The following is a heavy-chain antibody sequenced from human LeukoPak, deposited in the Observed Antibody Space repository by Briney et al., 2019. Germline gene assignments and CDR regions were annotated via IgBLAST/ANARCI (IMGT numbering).Heavy chain of an antibody. V-gene: IGHV3-30*18. Sequence: GGSLRLSCAASGFTFSSYGMHWVRQAPGKGLEWVAVISYDGSNKYYADSVKGRFTISRDNSKNTLYLQMNSLRAEDTAVYYCAKGGSGYYYYAFDIWGQGTMVTVSS. CDR3: AKGGSGYYYYAFDI. CDR2: ISYDGSNK. CDR1: GFTFSSYG. J-gene: IGHJ3*02. D-gene: IGHD3-22*01.